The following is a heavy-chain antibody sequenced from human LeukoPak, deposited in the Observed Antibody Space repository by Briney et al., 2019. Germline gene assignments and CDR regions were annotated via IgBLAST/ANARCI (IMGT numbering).Heavy chain of an antibody. CDR2: FYPGDSDT. CDR3: ARLNSGWPLDY. V-gene: IGHV5-51*01. J-gene: IGHJ4*02. CDR1: GYSFTSYG. Sequence: GESLKISCKGSGYSFTSYGIGWVRQVPGKGLEWMGIFYPGDSDTRYSPSFQGQVTMSADKSITTAYLQWSSLKASDTAIYYCARLNSGWPLDYWGQGTLVTVSS. D-gene: IGHD6-19*01.